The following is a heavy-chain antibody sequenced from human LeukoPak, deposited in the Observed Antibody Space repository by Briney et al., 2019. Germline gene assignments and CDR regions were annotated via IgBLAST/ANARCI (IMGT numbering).Heavy chain of an antibody. CDR2: IIPIFGTA. CDR1: GGTFSSNT. D-gene: IGHD6-19*01. V-gene: IGHV1-69*05. CDR3: ARVGGSGRYNWFDP. J-gene: IGHJ5*02. Sequence: ASVKVSCKASGGTFSSNTISWVRQAPGQGLEWMGGIIPIFGTANYAQKFQGRVTITTDESTSTAYMELSSLRSEDTAVYYCARVGGSGRYNWFDPWGQGTLVTVSS.